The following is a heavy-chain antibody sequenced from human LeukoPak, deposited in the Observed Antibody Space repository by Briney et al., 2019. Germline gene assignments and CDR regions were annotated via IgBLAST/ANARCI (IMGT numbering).Heavy chain of an antibody. CDR1: ALRFSSFA. J-gene: IGHJ3*02. V-gene: IGHV3-23*01. CDR2: IHGSGETT. Sequence: GGSLRLSCAASALRFSSFAMTWVRQVPGKGLEWVSGIHGSGETTYYADSVKGRFTISRDNSKNTLYLQMNSLRAEDTAVYYCAVDCSSPSCYGQSAFDIWGQGTMVTVSS. CDR3: AVDCSSPSCYGQSAFDI. D-gene: IGHD2-2*01.